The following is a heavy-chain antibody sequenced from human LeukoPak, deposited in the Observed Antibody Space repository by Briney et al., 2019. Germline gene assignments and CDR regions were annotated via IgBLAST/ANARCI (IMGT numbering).Heavy chain of an antibody. CDR1: GFTCCKYW. CDR2: ISQDGSQK. V-gene: IGHV3-7*01. Sequence: GGSLTLSGAGSGFTCCKYWMNWVRQTPGKGLEWVATISQDGSQKYLADFVKGRFTISRDNARNSLYLQMSSLRGDDTAVYYCARSKVVAEAGKSWFDPGGQGTRVTVTS. D-gene: IGHD6-13*01. J-gene: IGHJ5*01. CDR3: ARSKVVAEAGKSWFDP.